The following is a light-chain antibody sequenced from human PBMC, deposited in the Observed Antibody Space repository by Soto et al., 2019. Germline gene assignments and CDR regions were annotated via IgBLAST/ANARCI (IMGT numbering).Light chain of an antibody. V-gene: IGKV3-11*01. CDR1: QGVGRF. CDR3: QQRGGGPLT. J-gene: IGKJ4*01. CDR2: DAS. Sequence: EIVLTQSPATLSLSPGERAALSCRASQGVGRFLAWYQQKPGQAPRLLIYDASNRATGIPARFSGSGSETDFTLAIDILEAEDFAVYYCQQRGGGPLTFGGGTKVEIK.